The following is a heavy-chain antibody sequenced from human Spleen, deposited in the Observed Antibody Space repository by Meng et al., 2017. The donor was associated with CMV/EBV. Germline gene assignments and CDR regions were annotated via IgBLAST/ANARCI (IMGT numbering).Heavy chain of an antibody. CDR3: AKALGKGAAAGTVWSFDY. V-gene: IGHV3-30*02. Sequence: VQLLESGGGLVQRGGSLRLACAASGFTFSSYGMHWVRQAPGKGLEWVAFIRYDGSNKYYADSVKGRFTISRDNSKNTLYLQMNSLRAEDTAVYYCAKALGKGAAAGTVWSFDYWGQGTLVTVSS. CDR1: GFTFSSYG. CDR2: IRYDGSNK. J-gene: IGHJ4*02. D-gene: IGHD6-13*01.